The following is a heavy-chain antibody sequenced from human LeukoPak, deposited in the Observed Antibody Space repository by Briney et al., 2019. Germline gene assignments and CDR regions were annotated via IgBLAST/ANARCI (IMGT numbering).Heavy chain of an antibody. CDR1: GYSFNSYW. CDR3: ARLSLRRYCSGGSCYSPFDY. D-gene: IGHD2-15*01. V-gene: IGHV5-51*01. Sequence: GESLKISCKSSGYSFNSYWIGWVRQMPGKGLEWMGIIYPGDSDTRYSPSFQGQVTISADKSISTAYLQWSSLKASDTAMYYRARLSLRRYCSGGSCYSPFDYWGQGTLVTVSS. CDR2: IYPGDSDT. J-gene: IGHJ4*02.